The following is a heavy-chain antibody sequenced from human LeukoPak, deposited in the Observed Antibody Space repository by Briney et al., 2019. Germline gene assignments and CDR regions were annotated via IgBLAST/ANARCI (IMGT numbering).Heavy chain of an antibody. D-gene: IGHD6-6*01. CDR1: GGSISSYY. V-gene: IGHV4-4*07. J-gene: IGHJ6*03. CDR3: ARVQAARRGYYYMDV. CDR2: IYTSGST. Sequence: SETLSLTCTVSGGSISSYYWSWIRQPAGKGLEWIGRIYTSGSTNYNPSLKSRVTMSVYTSKNQFSLKLSSVTAADTAVYYCARVQAARRGYYYMDVWGKGTTVTVSS.